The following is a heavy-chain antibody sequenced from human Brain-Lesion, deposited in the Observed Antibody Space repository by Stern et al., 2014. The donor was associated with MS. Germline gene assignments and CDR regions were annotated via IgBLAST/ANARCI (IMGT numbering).Heavy chain of an antibody. CDR2: INPKTGGT. V-gene: IGHV1-2*02. CDR3: ARDQRGITIFGVVTDYYYLGMDV. J-gene: IGHJ6*02. Sequence: VQLEESGAEVKKPGASVKVSCKTSGYIFTGYYIHWVRQAPGQGLEWMAWINPKTGGTKYAQKFQGRVTMSRDTSISTAYVELSSLKSDDTAVYYCARDQRGITIFGVVTDYYYLGMDVWGQGTTVTVSS. D-gene: IGHD3-3*01. CDR1: GYIFTGYY.